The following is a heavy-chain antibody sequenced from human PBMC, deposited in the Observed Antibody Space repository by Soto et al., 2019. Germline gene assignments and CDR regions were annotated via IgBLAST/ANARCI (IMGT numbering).Heavy chain of an antibody. D-gene: IGHD2-2*01. CDR3: AREGIHSSLGSFDI. CDR1: GGSISGYH. CDR2: IYYSGST. V-gene: IGHV4-59*01. J-gene: IGHJ3*02. Sequence: SQTLSLTCTVSGGSISGYHWTWVRQPPGEGLEWIGYIYYSGSTNYSPSLKGRVTISIDLSKNQFSLRLSSVTAADTAVYFCAREGIHSSLGSFDIWGQGTMVTVSS.